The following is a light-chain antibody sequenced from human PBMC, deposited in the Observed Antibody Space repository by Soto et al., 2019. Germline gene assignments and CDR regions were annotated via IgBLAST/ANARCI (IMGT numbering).Light chain of an antibody. CDR3: SSYTSSSTLV. CDR1: SSDVGGYNY. V-gene: IGLV2-14*01. CDR2: DVT. Sequence: QPVLTQPASVSGSPGQSIAISCTGTSSDVGGYNYVSWYQQHPGKAPKLMIFDVTGRPSGVSDRFSGSKSGNTASLTISGLQAEDEAHYYCSSYTSSSTLVFGGGTKVTVL. J-gene: IGLJ2*01.